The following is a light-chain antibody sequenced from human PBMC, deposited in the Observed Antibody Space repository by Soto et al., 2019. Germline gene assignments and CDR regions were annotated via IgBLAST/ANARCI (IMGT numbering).Light chain of an antibody. CDR2: DVS. CDR1: SSDVGGYNY. J-gene: IGLJ1*01. Sequence: QPVLTQPASGSGSPGQSSTISCTGTSSDVGGYNYVSWYQQQPGKAPKFMIYDVSNRPSGVSNRFSGSKSGNTASLTISGLQAEDEADYYCCSYTTSNTRQIVFGTGTKVTVL. V-gene: IGLV2-14*01. CDR3: CSYTTSNTRQIV.